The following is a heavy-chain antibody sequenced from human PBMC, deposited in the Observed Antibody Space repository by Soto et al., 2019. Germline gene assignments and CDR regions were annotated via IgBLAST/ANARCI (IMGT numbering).Heavy chain of an antibody. CDR1: GGSVSSGSYY. D-gene: IGHD6-13*01. J-gene: IGHJ6*02. Sequence: LSLTCTVSGGSVSSGSYYWSWIRQPPGKGLEWIGYIYYSGSTNYNPSLKSRVTISVDTSKNQFSLKLSSVTAADTAVYYCARDKEWGDIAAAGTEAVYGMDVWGQGTTVTVSS. V-gene: IGHV4-61*01. CDR3: ARDKEWGDIAAAGTEAVYGMDV. CDR2: IYYSGST.